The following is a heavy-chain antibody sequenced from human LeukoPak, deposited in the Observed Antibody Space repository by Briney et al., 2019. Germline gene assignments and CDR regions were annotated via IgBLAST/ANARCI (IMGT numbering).Heavy chain of an antibody. V-gene: IGHV3-23*01. J-gene: IGHJ3*02. Sequence: GGSLRLSCAAFGFSFRTYAMNWVRHAPGKGLEWVSVISGNGDLIRYADSVKGRFTISRDNSKNTLYLQMNSLRAEDTAVYYCAKDDIVAFDIWGQGTMVTVSS. D-gene: IGHD3-16*02. CDR2: ISGNGDLI. CDR3: AKDDIVAFDI. CDR1: GFSFRTYA.